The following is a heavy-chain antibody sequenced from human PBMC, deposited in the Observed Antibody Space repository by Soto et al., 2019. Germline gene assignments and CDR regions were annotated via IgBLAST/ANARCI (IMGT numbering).Heavy chain of an antibody. Sequence: KTWETLSLTCTVSGGSISSYYWSWIRQPPGKGLEWIGNIYYSGSTNYNPSLKSRVTISVDTSKNQFSLKLSSVTAADTAVYYCARERYYGMDVWGQGTTVTVSS. CDR1: GGSISSYY. J-gene: IGHJ6*02. CDR2: IYYSGST. CDR3: ARERYYGMDV. V-gene: IGHV4-59*01.